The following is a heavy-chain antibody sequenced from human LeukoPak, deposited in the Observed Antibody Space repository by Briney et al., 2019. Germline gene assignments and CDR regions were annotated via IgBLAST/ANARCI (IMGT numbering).Heavy chain of an antibody. CDR1: AGSITNNYY. V-gene: IGHV4-39*01. CDR3: ARRFIGPSASWGAFDI. CDR2: ISYSGII. Sequence: SETLSLTCTVSAGSITNNYYWGWIRQSPGKGLEWIGSISYSGIIYYNPSLNNRVTMSLDPSKNQFSLKLSSVTAADTALYYCARRFIGPSASWGAFDIWGQGTMVTVSS. D-gene: IGHD3-16*01. J-gene: IGHJ3*02.